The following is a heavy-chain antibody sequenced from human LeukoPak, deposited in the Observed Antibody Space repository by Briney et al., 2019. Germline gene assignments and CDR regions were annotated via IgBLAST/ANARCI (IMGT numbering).Heavy chain of an antibody. CDR1: GFTFSSYG. V-gene: IGHV3-30*02. Sequence: GGSLRLSCAASGFTFSSYGMHWVRQAPGKGLEWVAFIRYDGSNKYYADSVKGRFTISRDNSKNTLYLQMNSLRAEDTAVYYCAKAHDYGDYFDGYFDYWGQGTLVTVSS. CDR2: IRYDGSNK. D-gene: IGHD4-17*01. CDR3: AKAHDYGDYFDGYFDY. J-gene: IGHJ4*02.